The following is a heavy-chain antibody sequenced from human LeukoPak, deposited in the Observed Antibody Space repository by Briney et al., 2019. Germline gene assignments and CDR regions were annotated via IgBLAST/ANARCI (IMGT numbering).Heavy chain of an antibody. CDR1: GFTFSSYA. CDR2: ISGSGGST. V-gene: IGHV3-23*01. Sequence: PGGSLRLSCSASGFTFSSYAMSWVRQAPGKGLEWVSAISGSGGSTYYADSVKGRFTISRDNSKNTLYLQMNSLRAEDTAVYYCAKSDLGHLRTYYDILTGFPNAFDIWGQGTMVTVSS. CDR3: AKSDLGHLRTYYDILTGFPNAFDI. D-gene: IGHD3-9*01. J-gene: IGHJ3*02.